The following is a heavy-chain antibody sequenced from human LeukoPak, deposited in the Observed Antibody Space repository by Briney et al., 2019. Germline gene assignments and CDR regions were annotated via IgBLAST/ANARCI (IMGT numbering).Heavy chain of an antibody. CDR2: INHSGST. Sequence: SETLSLTCAVYGGSFSGYYWSWIRQPPGKGLEWIGEINHSGSTNYNPSLKSRVTISVDTSKNQFSLKLSSVTAADTAVYYGAIPAVWYSSGWGPSGMDVWGQGTTVTVSS. V-gene: IGHV4-34*01. D-gene: IGHD6-19*01. CDR1: GGSFSGYY. J-gene: IGHJ6*02. CDR3: AIPAVWYSSGWGPSGMDV.